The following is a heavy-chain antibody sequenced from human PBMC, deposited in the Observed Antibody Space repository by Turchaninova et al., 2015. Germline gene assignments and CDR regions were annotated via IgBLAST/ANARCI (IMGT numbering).Heavy chain of an antibody. J-gene: IGHJ4*02. CDR1: VFTFNRYG. D-gene: IGHD1-26*01. V-gene: IGHV3-23*04. CDR3: AKDEGVGATTLWGVDY. CDR2: ISGSGGST. Sequence: EVQLVESGGGLVQPGGSLGLEGAGAVFTFNRYGMNWVHQDAGEGLGCVSGISGSGGSTYYADSVKGRFTISRDNSKNTLYMQMNSLRAEDTAVYYCAKDEGVGATTLWGVDYWGRGTLVTVSS.